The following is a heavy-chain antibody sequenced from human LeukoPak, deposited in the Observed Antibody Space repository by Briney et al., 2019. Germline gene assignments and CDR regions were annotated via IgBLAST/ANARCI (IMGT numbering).Heavy chain of an antibody. V-gene: IGHV1-2*06. J-gene: IGHJ4*02. Sequence: ASVKVSCKASGYTFTGYYMHWVRQAPGQGLEWMGRINPNSGGTNYAQKFQGRVTMTRDTSISTAYMELSRLRSDDTAVYYCASRGCTNGVCYWFVFDYWGQGTLVTVSS. CDR1: GYTFTGYY. CDR2: INPNSGGT. D-gene: IGHD2-8*01. CDR3: ASRGCTNGVCYWFVFDY.